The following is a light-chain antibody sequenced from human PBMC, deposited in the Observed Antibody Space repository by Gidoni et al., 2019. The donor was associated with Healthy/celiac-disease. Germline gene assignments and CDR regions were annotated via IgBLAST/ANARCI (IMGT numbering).Light chain of an antibody. CDR1: QSVSSSY. Sequence: EIVLTRPPGTLSLSPGERATLPRRASQSVSSSYLAWYQQKPGQAPRLLIYGASSRATGIPDRFSGSGSGTDFTLTIRRLEPEDFAVYYCQQYGSSRTFGQGTKVEIK. V-gene: IGKV3-20*01. CDR2: GAS. CDR3: QQYGSSRT. J-gene: IGKJ1*01.